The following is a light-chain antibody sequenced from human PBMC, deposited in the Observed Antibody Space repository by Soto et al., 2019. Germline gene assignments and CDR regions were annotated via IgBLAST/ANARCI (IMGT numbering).Light chain of an antibody. J-gene: IGKJ2*01. CDR1: QTIYNY. CDR3: QQTYNAPRT. V-gene: IGKV1-39*01. Sequence: DIQMTQSPSYLPTSVGDRVTNTCRASQTIYNYVTWYQQKPGKAPRLLIFGASRVQNGIPSRFSGSGSGTDFTLTINDVQPEDFASYFCQQTYNAPRTFGQGTTLEI. CDR2: GAS.